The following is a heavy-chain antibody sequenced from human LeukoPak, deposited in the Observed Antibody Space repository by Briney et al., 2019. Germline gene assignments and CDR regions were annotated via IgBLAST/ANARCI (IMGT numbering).Heavy chain of an antibody. CDR1: GFTFSSYS. Sequence: GGSLRLSCAASGFTFSSYSMNWVRQAPGKGLDWVANIKQDGSEKDYVGSVKGRFTISRDNAKNSLYLQMNSLRAEDTAVYYCAREMGDGYNFRTGAPFDIWGQGTMVTVSS. V-gene: IGHV3-7*01. J-gene: IGHJ3*02. CDR2: IKQDGSEK. CDR3: AREMGDGYNFRTGAPFDI. D-gene: IGHD5-24*01.